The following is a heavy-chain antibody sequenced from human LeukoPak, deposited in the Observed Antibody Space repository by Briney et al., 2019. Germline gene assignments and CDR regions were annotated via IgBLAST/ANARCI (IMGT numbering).Heavy chain of an antibody. CDR2: ISSSSSYI. CDR1: GFTFSSYS. V-gene: IGHV3-21*01. CDR3: ARDQRYYDSSVGY. Sequence: GGSLRLSCAASGFTFSSYSMNWVRQAPGEGLEWVSSISSSSSYIYYADSVKGRFTISRDNAKNSLYLQMNSLRAEDTAVYYCARDQRYYDSSVGYWGQGTLVTVSS. J-gene: IGHJ4*02. D-gene: IGHD3-22*01.